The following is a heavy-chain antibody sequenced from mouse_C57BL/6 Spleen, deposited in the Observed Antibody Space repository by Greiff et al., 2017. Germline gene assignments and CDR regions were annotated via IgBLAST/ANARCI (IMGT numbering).Heavy chain of an antibody. D-gene: IGHD1-1*01. V-gene: IGHV5-12*01. J-gene: IGHJ1*03. Sequence: DVHLVESGGGLVQPGGSLKLSCAASGFTFSDYYMYWVRQTPEKRLEWVAYISNGGGSTYYPDTVKGRFTISRDNAKNTLYPQMSRLKSEDTAMYYCARPRYYGSSNWYFDVWGTGTTVTVSS. CDR1: GFTFSDYY. CDR3: ARPRYYGSSNWYFDV. CDR2: ISNGGGST.